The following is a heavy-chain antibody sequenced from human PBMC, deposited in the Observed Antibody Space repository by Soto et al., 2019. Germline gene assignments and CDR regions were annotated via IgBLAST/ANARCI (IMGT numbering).Heavy chain of an antibody. CDR3: ASNRGEWELLGDDY. J-gene: IGHJ4*02. Sequence: SETLSLTCTVSGGSISSSSYYWGWIRQPPGKGLEWIGSIYYSGSTYYNPSLKSRVTISVDTSKNQFSLKLSSVTAADTAVYYCASNRGEWELLGDDYWGQGTLVTVSS. CDR1: GGSISSSSYY. V-gene: IGHV4-39*01. D-gene: IGHD1-26*01. CDR2: IYYSGST.